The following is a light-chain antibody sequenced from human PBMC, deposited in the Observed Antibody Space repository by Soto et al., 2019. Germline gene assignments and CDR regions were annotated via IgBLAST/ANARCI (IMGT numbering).Light chain of an antibody. Sequence: DIQMTQSPSTLSASVGDRVTITCRASQSISSWLAWYQQKPGKAPKLLIYDASSLKSGVPSRFSGSGSGTEFTLTISSLQPDDVAAYDCQQYNSYFGQGTKLEIK. J-gene: IGKJ2*01. CDR1: QSISSW. CDR3: QQYNSY. V-gene: IGKV1-5*01. CDR2: DAS.